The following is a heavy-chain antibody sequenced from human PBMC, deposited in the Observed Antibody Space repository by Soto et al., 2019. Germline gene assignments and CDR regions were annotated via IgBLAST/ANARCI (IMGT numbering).Heavy chain of an antibody. D-gene: IGHD6-19*01. Sequence: GGSLRLSCAASGFTFSSYGMSWVRQAPGKGLEWVSAISGNGDSTYYLDSVKGRFTISRDNSRNTLYLQMNSLRVEDTAVYYCAKDGGSGWLYYYFDYWGQGTLVTVSS. J-gene: IGHJ4*02. CDR2: ISGNGDST. CDR3: AKDGGSGWLYYYFDY. V-gene: IGHV3-23*01. CDR1: GFTFSSYG.